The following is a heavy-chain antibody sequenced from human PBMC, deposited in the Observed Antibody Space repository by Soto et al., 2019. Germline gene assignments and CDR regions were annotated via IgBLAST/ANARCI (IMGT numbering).Heavy chain of an antibody. J-gene: IGHJ3*02. Sequence: GGSLRLSCAASGFTFSSYEMNWVRQAPGKGLEWVSYISSSGSTIYYADSVKGRFTISRDNAKNSLYLQMNSLRAEDTAVYYCARENSGARGNTAMASDDFDIWGQGTMVTVS. CDR3: ARENSGARGNTAMASDDFDI. CDR2: ISSSGSTI. CDR1: GFTFSSYE. D-gene: IGHD5-18*01. V-gene: IGHV3-48*03.